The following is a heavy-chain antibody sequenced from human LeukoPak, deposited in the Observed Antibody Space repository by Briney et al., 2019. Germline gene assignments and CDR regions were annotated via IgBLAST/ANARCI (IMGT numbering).Heavy chain of an antibody. D-gene: IGHD6-13*01. Sequence: GGSRRLSCAASGFTFSSYNMNWVRQAPGKGLEWVSSISSSSSYIYYADSVKGRFTISRDNAKNSVFLQMNSLRAEDTAVYYCAKGTHSSSWHWFDPWGQGTLVTVSS. V-gene: IGHV3-21*04. CDR3: AKGTHSSSWHWFDP. J-gene: IGHJ5*02. CDR1: GFTFSSYN. CDR2: ISSSSSYI.